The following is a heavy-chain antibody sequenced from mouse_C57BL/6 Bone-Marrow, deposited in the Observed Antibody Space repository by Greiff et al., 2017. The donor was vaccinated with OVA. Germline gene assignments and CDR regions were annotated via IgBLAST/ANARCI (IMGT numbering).Heavy chain of an antibody. V-gene: IGHV1-52*01. CDR3: ARGITTVVATRNYFDY. CDR2: IDPSDSET. CDR1: GYTFTSYW. J-gene: IGHJ2*01. Sequence: QVQLQQSGAELVRPGSSVKLSCKASGYTFTSYWMHWVKQRPIQGLEWIGNIDPSDSETHYNQKFKDKATLTVDKSSSTAYMQLSSLTSEDSAVYYCARGITTVVATRNYFDYWGQGTTLTVSS. D-gene: IGHD1-1*01.